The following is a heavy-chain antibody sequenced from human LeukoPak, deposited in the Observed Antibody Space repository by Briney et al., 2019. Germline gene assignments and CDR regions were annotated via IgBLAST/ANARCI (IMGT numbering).Heavy chain of an antibody. V-gene: IGHV4-59*12. CDR2: ISYSGST. Sequence: SETLSLTCTVSGGSISSYYWGWIRQPPGKGLEWIGYISYSGSTKYNPSLKSRVTISVDTSKNQFSLKLSSVTAADTAVYYCARTLYYYGSGSYHDYFDYWGQGNLVTVSS. D-gene: IGHD3-10*01. J-gene: IGHJ4*02. CDR1: GGSISSYY. CDR3: ARTLYYYGSGSYHDYFDY.